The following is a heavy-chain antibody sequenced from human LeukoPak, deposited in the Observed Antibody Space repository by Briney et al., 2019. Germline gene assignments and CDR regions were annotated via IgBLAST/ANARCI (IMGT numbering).Heavy chain of an antibody. CDR3: AKMGVRTLLTDIVVGPTANDYLES. V-gene: IGHV1-18*01. D-gene: IGHD2-2*01. CDR2: VSPYSQNT. Sequence: GASVKVSCKASGYTFISYGIAWVRQAPGQGLEWMGWVSPYSQNTSYIEKIQGRVTMTTDTSANTAYMELRSLRSDDTAVYYCAKMGVRTLLTDIVVGPTANDYLESWGQGTLVTVSS. CDR1: GYTFISYG. J-gene: IGHJ4*02.